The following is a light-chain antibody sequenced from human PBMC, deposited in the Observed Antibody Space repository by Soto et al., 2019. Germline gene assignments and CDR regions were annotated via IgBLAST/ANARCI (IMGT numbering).Light chain of an antibody. CDR3: QHPQT. J-gene: IGKJ1*01. Sequence: DVQVTQSPSTLSASVGDRVTTTCRASQSISSWLAWYQQKPGKAPKVLIYDASSLESGVPSRFSGSGSGTEFSLTISSLQPDDFATYYCQHPQTFGQGTKVDIK. CDR1: QSISSW. CDR2: DAS. V-gene: IGKV1-5*01.